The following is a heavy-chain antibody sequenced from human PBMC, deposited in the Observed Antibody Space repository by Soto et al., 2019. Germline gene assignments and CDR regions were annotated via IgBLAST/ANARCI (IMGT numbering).Heavy chain of an antibody. J-gene: IGHJ6*02. Sequence: SLRLSCAASGFTFDDYAMHWVRQAPGKGLEWVSGISWNRGSICYADSGKGRFTISRDNAKNSLYLQMNSLRAEHTALYYCAKDLAAVSGTHYYYYGMDVWGQGTTVTVSS. V-gene: IGHV3-9*01. CDR1: GFTFDDYA. CDR3: AKDLAAVSGTHYYYYGMDV. D-gene: IGHD6-19*01. CDR2: ISWNRGSI.